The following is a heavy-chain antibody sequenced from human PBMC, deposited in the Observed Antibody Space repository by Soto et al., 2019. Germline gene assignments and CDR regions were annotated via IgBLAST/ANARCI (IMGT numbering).Heavy chain of an antibody. Sequence: SETLSLTCAVSGGSIRSGDYYWSWIRQPPGKGLEWIAYISYSGSTYYNPSLKSRVTISVDTSKNQFSLKLSSVTAADTAVYNCASARGYSYGYSDYFDYWGQGTLVT. CDR2: ISYSGST. J-gene: IGHJ4*02. CDR1: GGSIRSGDYY. CDR3: ASARGYSYGYSDYFDY. V-gene: IGHV4-30-4*01. D-gene: IGHD5-18*01.